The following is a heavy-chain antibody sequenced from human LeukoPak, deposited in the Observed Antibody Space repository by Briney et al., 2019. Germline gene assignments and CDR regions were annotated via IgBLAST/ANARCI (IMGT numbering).Heavy chain of an antibody. V-gene: IGHV4-4*02. CDR3: ARSGAAEGPTHNWFDP. Sequence: NPSGTLSLTCAVSGGSIISSNWWTWVRQPPGKGLEWIGSIYYSGTTYYSPSLKSRVTISVDTSKKQFSLKLTSVTAADTAVYYCARSGAAEGPTHNWFDPWSQGTLVTVSS. D-gene: IGHD6-13*01. CDR1: GGSIISSNW. CDR2: IYYSGTT. J-gene: IGHJ5*02.